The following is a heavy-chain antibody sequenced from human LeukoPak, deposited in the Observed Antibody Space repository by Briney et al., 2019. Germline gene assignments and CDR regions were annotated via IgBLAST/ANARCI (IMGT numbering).Heavy chain of an antibody. CDR2: INPNSGGT. D-gene: IGHD3-10*01. CDR3: ARVKGSSSPDAFDI. J-gene: IGHJ3*02. Sequence: ASVKVSCKASGYTFISYYMHWVRQAPGQGLEWMGWINPNSGGTNYAQKFQGRVTMTRDMSISTAYMELSRLRSDDTAVYYCARVKGSSSPDAFDIWGQGTMVTVSS. CDR1: GYTFISYY. V-gene: IGHV1-2*02.